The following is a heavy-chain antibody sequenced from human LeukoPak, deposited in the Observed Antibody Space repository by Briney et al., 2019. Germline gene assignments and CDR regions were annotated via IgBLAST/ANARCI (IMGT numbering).Heavy chain of an antibody. V-gene: IGHV4-4*07. CDR3: ARGGYGSGRKRPYYYYYMDV. CDR1: GGSISSYY. CDR2: IYTSGST. D-gene: IGHD3-10*01. J-gene: IGHJ6*03. Sequence: SETLSLTCTVSGGSISSYYWSWIRQPAGKGLEWIGRIYTSGSTNYNPSLKSRVTMSVDTSKNQFSLKLSSVTAADTAVYYCARGGYGSGRKRPYYYYYMDVWGKGTTVTISS.